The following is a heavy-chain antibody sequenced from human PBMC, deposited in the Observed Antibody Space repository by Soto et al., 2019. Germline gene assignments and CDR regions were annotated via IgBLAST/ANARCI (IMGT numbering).Heavy chain of an antibody. CDR2: IIPLLDTP. D-gene: IGHD3-3*01. V-gene: IGHV1-69*01. Sequence: QVQLVQSGAEVKKPGSSVNVSCKASGITFSSYALTWVRQAPGQGLEWMGGIIPLLDTPHYAQKFQGRVTITADDSTSTAYMELSGLRSEDTAVYFCARAVWSGSPLMHFYGLDVWGQGTPVTVSS. J-gene: IGHJ6*02. CDR1: GITFSSYA. CDR3: ARAVWSGSPLMHFYGLDV.